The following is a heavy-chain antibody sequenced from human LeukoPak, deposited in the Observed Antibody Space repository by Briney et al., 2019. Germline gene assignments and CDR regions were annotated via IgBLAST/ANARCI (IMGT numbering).Heavy chain of an antibody. CDR3: ARGGSSSWYRYFDY. Sequence: SETLSLTCTVSGGSISSYYWSWIRQPAGKGLEWIGRIYTSGSTNYNPSLKSRVTMSVDTSKNQFSLKLSSVTAADTAVYYCARGGSSSWYRYFDYWGQGTLVTVSS. V-gene: IGHV4-4*07. CDR2: IYTSGST. D-gene: IGHD6-13*01. J-gene: IGHJ4*02. CDR1: GGSISSYY.